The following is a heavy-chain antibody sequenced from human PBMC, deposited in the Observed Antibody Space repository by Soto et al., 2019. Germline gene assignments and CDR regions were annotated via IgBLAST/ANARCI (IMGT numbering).Heavy chain of an antibody. J-gene: IGHJ4*02. CDR2: IYDSGST. Sequence: PSETLSLTCTVSGGSISSGDYYWSWIRQPPGKGLEWIGYIYDSGSTYYNPSLKSRVTISVETSKNQFSLKLHSVTAADTAVYYCARRADYDSSGYYFLDYWGQGTLVTVSS. D-gene: IGHD3-22*01. CDR1: GGSISSGDYY. V-gene: IGHV4-30-4*01. CDR3: ARRADYDSSGYYFLDY.